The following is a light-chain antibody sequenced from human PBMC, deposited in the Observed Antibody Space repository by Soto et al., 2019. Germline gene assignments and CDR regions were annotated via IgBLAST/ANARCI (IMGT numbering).Light chain of an antibody. J-gene: IGKJ3*01. Sequence: DIQMTQSPSSLSASVGDRDTITCRASQGISNFLAWYQQKQGKVPKLLIYAASTLQSGVPSRFSGGGSGTDFTLTISTLQPEDVATYYCQKYNSAPLFGPGTKVEI. V-gene: IGKV1-27*01. CDR3: QKYNSAPL. CDR2: AAS. CDR1: QGISNF.